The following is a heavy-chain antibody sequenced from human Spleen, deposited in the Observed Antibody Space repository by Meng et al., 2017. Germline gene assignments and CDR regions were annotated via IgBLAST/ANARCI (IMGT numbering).Heavy chain of an antibody. V-gene: IGHV4-39*01. J-gene: IGHJ4*02. Sequence: QLQLQESGPGLVKPSETLSLTCTVSGGSIGSNNYHWGWIRQPPGKGLEWIATIDYSGNIYYNPPLESRVTISVDTSKNQFSLKLSSVTAADTAVYYCASFSYYYDSSGRWGQGTLVTVSS. CDR3: ASFSYYYDSSGR. CDR1: GGSIGSNNYH. D-gene: IGHD3-22*01. CDR2: IDYSGNI.